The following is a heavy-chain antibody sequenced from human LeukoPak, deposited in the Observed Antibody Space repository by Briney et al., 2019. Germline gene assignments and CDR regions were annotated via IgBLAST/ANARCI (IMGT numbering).Heavy chain of an antibody. CDR2: INPSGTST. V-gene: IGHV1-46*01. CDR1: GYTFTSYN. CDR3: ARELIGGNYVFDS. J-gene: IGHJ4*02. Sequence: ASVKVSCTASGYTFTSYNIHWVRQAPGQGLEWMGIINPSGTSTRYAEQFQGRVLMTRDTSTSTVYMEVSSPRSEDTAVYYCARELIGGNYVFDSWGQGTLVTVSS. D-gene: IGHD1-7*01.